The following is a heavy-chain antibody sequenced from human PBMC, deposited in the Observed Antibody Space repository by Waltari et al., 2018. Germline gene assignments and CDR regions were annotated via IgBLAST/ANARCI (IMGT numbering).Heavy chain of an antibody. CDR2: INEDGSER. Sequence: EVQLVESGGGLVQPGGSLRLSCAASGFSYSSYYMGWVRQAPGKGLDWVANINEDGSERHYGESVKGRFTISRDNAKKSLYLQFNSLSADDTAVYYCARDAMRGGDFDYWGQETLVTVSS. D-gene: IGHD3-16*01. CDR1: GFSYSSYY. V-gene: IGHV3-7*01. J-gene: IGHJ4*02. CDR3: ARDAMRGGDFDY.